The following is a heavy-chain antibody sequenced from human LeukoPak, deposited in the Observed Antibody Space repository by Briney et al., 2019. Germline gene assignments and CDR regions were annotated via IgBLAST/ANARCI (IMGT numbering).Heavy chain of an antibody. V-gene: IGHV1-18*01. J-gene: IGHJ4*02. Sequence: ASVQVSCKASGYTFTSYGISWVRQAPGQGLEWMGWISAYNGNTNYAQKLQGRGTMTTEPSTSTAYIELKSLGPDAAAVYYCASGERYGSDDYWGQGTLVTVSS. D-gene: IGHD3-10*01. CDR3: ASGERYGSDDY. CDR2: ISAYNGNT. CDR1: GYTFTSYG.